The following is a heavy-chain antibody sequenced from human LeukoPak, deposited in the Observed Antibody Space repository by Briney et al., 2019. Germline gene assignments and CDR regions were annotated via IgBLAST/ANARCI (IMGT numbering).Heavy chain of an antibody. V-gene: IGHV3-21*01. J-gene: IGHJ6*03. CDR1: GFTFSTYS. CDR2: ISSSSSYI. D-gene: IGHD4-17*01. Sequence: GGSLRLSCAASGFTFSTYSMDWVRQAPGKGLEWVSSISSSSSYIYYADSVKGRFTISKDNAKNSLYLQMNSLRAEDTAVYYCARGHDYANYMDVWGKGTTVTVS. CDR3: ARGHDYANYMDV.